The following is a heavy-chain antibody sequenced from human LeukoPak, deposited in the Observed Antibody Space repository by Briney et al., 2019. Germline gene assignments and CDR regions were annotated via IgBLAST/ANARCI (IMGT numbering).Heavy chain of an antibody. D-gene: IGHD4-11*01. CDR1: GGSISTYY. V-gene: IGHV4-59*01. Sequence: TSETLSLTCSVSGGSISTYYGNWIRQAPGKGLEWIGYIYYSGSTNYKPSLKSRVTISVDTSKNQFSLKLSSVTAADTAVYYCARGHYKEYFDYWGQGTLVTVSS. CDR3: ARGHYKEYFDY. CDR2: IYYSGST. J-gene: IGHJ4*02.